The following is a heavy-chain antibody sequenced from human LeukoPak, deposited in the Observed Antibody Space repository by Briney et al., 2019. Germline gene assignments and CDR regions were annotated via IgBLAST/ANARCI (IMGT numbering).Heavy chain of an antibody. J-gene: IGHJ5*02. D-gene: IGHD3-22*01. CDR2: IYSGGST. CDR3: AKYDITMMLVVT. CDR1: GFTVSSNY. Sequence: GGSLRLSCAASGFTVSSNYMSWVRQAPGKGLEWVSVIYSGGSTYYAGSVKGRFTISRDNSKNTLYLQMNSLRAEDTAVYYCAKYDITMMLVVTWGQGTLVTVSS. V-gene: IGHV3-53*01.